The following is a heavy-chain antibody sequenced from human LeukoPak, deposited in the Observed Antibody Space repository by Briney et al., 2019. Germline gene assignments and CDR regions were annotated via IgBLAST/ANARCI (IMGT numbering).Heavy chain of an antibody. V-gene: IGHV3-9*01. Sequence: GGSLRLSCAASGFTFDDYAMHWVRQAPGKGLEWVSGISWNSGSIGYADSVKGRFTISRDNAKNSLYLQMNSLRAEDTAVYYCARVEGYGGNSWEGYYYYYMDVWGKGTTVTVSS. D-gene: IGHD4-23*01. CDR3: ARVEGYGGNSWEGYYYYYMDV. CDR1: GFTFDDYA. CDR2: ISWNSGSI. J-gene: IGHJ6*03.